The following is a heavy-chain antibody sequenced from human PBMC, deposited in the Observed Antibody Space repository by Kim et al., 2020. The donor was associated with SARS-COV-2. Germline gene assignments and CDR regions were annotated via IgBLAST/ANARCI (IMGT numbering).Heavy chain of an antibody. D-gene: IGHD3-3*01. Sequence: SVKGRCTISRDNATNSLYLQMNSLRDEDTAVYYCARGFSDLGYYYYGLDVWGQGTTVTVSS. CDR3: ARGFSDLGYYYYGLDV. V-gene: IGHV3-48*02. J-gene: IGHJ6*02.